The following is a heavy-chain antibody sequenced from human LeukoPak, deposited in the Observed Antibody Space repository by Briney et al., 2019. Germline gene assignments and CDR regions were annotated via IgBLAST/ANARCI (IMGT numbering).Heavy chain of an antibody. V-gene: IGHV1-2*06. Sequence: GASVKVSCKASGYTFTGYYMHWVRQAPGQGLEWMGRINPNSGGTNYEQKFQGRVTMTRDTSISTAYMELSRLKSDDTAIYYCARDSKGYCSGTSCYVNMDCWGQGTLVTVSS. D-gene: IGHD2-2*01. J-gene: IGHJ4*02. CDR1: GYTFTGYY. CDR3: ARDSKGYCSGTSCYVNMDC. CDR2: INPNSGGT.